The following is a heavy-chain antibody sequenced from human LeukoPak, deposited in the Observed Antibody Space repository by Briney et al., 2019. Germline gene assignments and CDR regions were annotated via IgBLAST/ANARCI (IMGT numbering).Heavy chain of an antibody. CDR3: ARVTMVRGVIIIGFDY. D-gene: IGHD3-10*01. J-gene: IGHJ4*02. CDR2: IYPDDSDT. Sequence: GESLKISCKGSGYSFTSYWIGWVRQMPGKGLEWMGIIYPDDSDTRYSPSFQGQVTISADKSISTAYLQWSSLKASDTAMYYCARVTMVRGVIIIGFDYWGQGTLVTVSS. V-gene: IGHV5-51*01. CDR1: GYSFTSYW.